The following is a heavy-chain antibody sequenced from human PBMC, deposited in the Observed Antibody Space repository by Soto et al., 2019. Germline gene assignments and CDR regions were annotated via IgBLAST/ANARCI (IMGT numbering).Heavy chain of an antibody. D-gene: IGHD3-3*01. CDR2: INPATGAA. J-gene: IGHJ3*02. CDR3: ARGGGVGVAGSAAFDM. CDR1: GYPVTAYY. V-gene: IGHV1-2*02. Sequence: QLHLVQSGAVVKKPGASVTVSCSASGYPVTAYYMHWVRQAPGRGLEWMGGINPATGAAKYTQTFQGGVTMTRETSTSTVFRELGGLTSEDPAVFYCARGGGVGVAGSAAFDMWGQGTLVTVSS.